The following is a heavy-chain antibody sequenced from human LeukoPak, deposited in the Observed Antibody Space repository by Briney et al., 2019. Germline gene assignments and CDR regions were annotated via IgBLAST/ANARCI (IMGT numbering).Heavy chain of an antibody. Sequence: SETLSLTCTVSGGSISSYYWSWIRQPPGKGLEWIGYIYYSGSTNYNPSLKSRVTISVDTSKNQFSLRLSSVTAADTAVYYCAREWPGITAGYFDLWGRGTLVTVSS. CDR3: AREWPGITAGYFDL. CDR1: GGSISSYY. V-gene: IGHV4-59*01. D-gene: IGHD3-16*01. J-gene: IGHJ2*01. CDR2: IYYSGST.